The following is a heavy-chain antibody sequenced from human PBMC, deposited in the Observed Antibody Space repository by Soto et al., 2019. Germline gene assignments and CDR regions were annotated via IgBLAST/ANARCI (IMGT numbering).Heavy chain of an antibody. CDR2: IDPSDSYT. CDR1: GYSFTSYR. Sequence: PGESLKISCKGSGYSFTSYRISWVRQIPWKGLEWMGRIDPSDSYTNYSPSFQGHVTISADKSISTAYLQWSSLKASDTAMYYCARLFYNWNLHAFDIWGQGTMVTVSS. CDR3: ARLFYNWNLHAFDI. J-gene: IGHJ3*02. D-gene: IGHD1-7*01. V-gene: IGHV5-10-1*01.